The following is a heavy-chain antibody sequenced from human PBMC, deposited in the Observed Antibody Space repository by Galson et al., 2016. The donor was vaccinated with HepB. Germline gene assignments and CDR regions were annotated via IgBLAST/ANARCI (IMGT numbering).Heavy chain of an antibody. V-gene: IGHV4-59*01. CDR3: ARVGRRDSYDETLDY. D-gene: IGHD5-18*01. Sequence: AILSPPCTASGSSIRRSYWSWIRHPPGKRLGGIGNVYYTGTTNYKHSLKSRVTMSLDTSKNQFSLKLSSVTAADTAVYYCARVGRRDSYDETLDYWGQGTLVSVSS. CDR2: VYYTGTT. CDR1: GSSIRRSY. J-gene: IGHJ4*02.